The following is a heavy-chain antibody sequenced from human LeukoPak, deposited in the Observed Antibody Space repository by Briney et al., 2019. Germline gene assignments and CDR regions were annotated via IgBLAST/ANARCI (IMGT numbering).Heavy chain of an antibody. V-gene: IGHV1-18*01. Sequence: GASVKVSCKASGYTFTSYGISWVRQAPGQGLEWMGWISAYNGNTNYAQKLQGRVTMTTDTSTSTAYMELRSLRSDDTAVYYCGRDKAPLRYFDWSPYNWFDPWGQGTLVTVSS. J-gene: IGHJ5*02. CDR3: GRDKAPLRYFDWSPYNWFDP. CDR2: ISAYNGNT. CDR1: GYTFTSYG. D-gene: IGHD3-9*01.